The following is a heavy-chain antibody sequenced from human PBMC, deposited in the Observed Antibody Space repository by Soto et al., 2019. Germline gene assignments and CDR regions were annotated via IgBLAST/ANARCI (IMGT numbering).Heavy chain of an antibody. CDR1: GFAFSSYA. CDR3: AKDRGFIDPFDY. Sequence: EVQLLESGGGLVQPGGSLRLSCAASGFAFSSYAMSWVRQAPGKGLEWVSSISGSTRGTYYADAVKGRFTISRDNSNNTLYLQMNSLRAEDTAVYDCAKDRGFIDPFDYWGQGALVTVSS. CDR2: ISGSTRGT. V-gene: IGHV3-23*01. D-gene: IGHD3-16*02. J-gene: IGHJ4*02.